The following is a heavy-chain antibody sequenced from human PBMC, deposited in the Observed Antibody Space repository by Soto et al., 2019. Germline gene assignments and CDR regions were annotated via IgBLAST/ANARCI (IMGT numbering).Heavy chain of an antibody. CDR1: GFTFSDYY. Sequence: PGGSLRLSCAGSGFTFSDYYMSWTRQAPGQGLEWVSYMSSSGVTVFYADSVKGRFTISRDNAKNSLYLQMYSLRAEDSAVYYCARNTISAAGADYYGLDVRGQGTTVTVSS. CDR2: MSSSGVTV. CDR3: ARNTISAAGADYYGLDV. J-gene: IGHJ6*02. V-gene: IGHV3-11*01. D-gene: IGHD6-13*01.